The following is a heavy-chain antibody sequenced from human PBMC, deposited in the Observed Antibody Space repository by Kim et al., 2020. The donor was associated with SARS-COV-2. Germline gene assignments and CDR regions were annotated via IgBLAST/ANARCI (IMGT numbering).Heavy chain of an antibody. D-gene: IGHD3-22*01. Sequence: GGSLRLSCAASGFTFSSYAMHWVRQAPGKGLEYVSAISSNGGSTYYANSVKGRFTISRDNSKNTLYLQMGSLRAEDMAVYYCASDSSVYYYVRGTAFDIWAKGQWSPSLQ. V-gene: IGHV3-64*01. CDR3: ASDSSVYYYVRGTAFDI. CDR2: ISSNGGST. CDR1: GFTFSSYA. J-gene: IGHJ3*02.